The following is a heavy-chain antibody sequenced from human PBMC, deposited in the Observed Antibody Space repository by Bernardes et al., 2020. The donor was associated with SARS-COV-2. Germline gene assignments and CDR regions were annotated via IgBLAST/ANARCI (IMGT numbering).Heavy chain of an antibody. V-gene: IGHV3-21*01. J-gene: IGHJ3*02. CDR2: ISGSTYYR. CDR3: ARAIPQLRLGELTDAFDT. CDR1: GFTFSAYS. D-gene: IGHD3-16*01. Sequence: GGSLRLSCTASGFTFSAYSLNWVRRAPGKGLEWVSSISGSTYYRYYADSVKGRFTVSRDNAKNSLFLQMSSLRVDDTAVYYCARAIPQLRLGELTDAFDTWGHGTLVTVSS.